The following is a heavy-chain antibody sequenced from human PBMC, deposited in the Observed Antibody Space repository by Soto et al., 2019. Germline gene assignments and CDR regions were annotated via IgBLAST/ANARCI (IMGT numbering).Heavy chain of an antibody. D-gene: IGHD3-10*01. CDR2: INSDGSST. CDR1: GFTFSSYW. CDR3: AKAPPSYGTFDY. V-gene: IGHV3-74*01. J-gene: IGHJ4*02. Sequence: EVQLVESGGGLVQPGGSLRLSCAASGFTFSSYWMHWVRQAPGKGLVWVSRINSDGSSTSYADSVKGRFTISRDNAKNTLYLQMNSLRAEDTAVYYCAKAPPSYGTFDYWGQGTLVTVSS.